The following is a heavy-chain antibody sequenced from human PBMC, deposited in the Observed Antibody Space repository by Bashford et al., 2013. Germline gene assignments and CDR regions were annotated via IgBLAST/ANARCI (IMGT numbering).Heavy chain of an antibody. CDR2: IYYSGST. CDR3: ARVYSGYDSLFDY. V-gene: IGHV4-59*01. D-gene: IGHD5-12*01. CDR1: GGSISSYY. Sequence: SETLSLTCTVSGGSISSYYWSWIRQPPGKGLEWIGYIYYSGSTNYNPSLKSRVTISVDTSKNQFSLKLSSVTAADTAVYYCARVYSGYDSLFDYWGQGTLVTVSS. J-gene: IGHJ4*02.